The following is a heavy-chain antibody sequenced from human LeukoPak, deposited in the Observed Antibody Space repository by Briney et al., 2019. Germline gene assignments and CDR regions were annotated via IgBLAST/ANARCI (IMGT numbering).Heavy chain of an antibody. J-gene: IGHJ4*02. CDR3: ARGRWYYDSSGQFDY. CDR2: IIPIFGTA. CDR1: GGTFSSYA. V-gene: IGHV1-69*05. Sequence: SVKVSCKASGGTFSSYANSWVRQAPGQGLEWMGGIIPIFGTANYAQKFQGRVTITTDESTSTAYMELSSLRSEDTAVYYCARGRWYYDSSGQFDYWGQGTLVTVSS. D-gene: IGHD3-22*01.